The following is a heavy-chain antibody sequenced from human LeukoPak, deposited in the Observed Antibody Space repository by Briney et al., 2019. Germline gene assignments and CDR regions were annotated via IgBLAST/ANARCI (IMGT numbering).Heavy chain of an antibody. J-gene: IGHJ5*02. D-gene: IGHD4-17*01. CDR1: GGTFSSYA. Sequence: SVKVSCKASGGTFSSYAISWVRQAPGQGLEWMGGIIPIFGTANYAQKFQGRVTITADESTSTAYMELSSLRSEDTVVYYCARVGDRVNWFDPWGQGTLVTVSS. V-gene: IGHV1-69*13. CDR3: ARVGDRVNWFDP. CDR2: IIPIFGTA.